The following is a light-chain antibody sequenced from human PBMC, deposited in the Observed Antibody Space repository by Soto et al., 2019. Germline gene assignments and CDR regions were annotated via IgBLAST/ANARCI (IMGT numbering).Light chain of an antibody. J-gene: IGKJ2*01. CDR1: QSVSSSY. CDR3: QQYGSSPYT. V-gene: IGKV3-20*01. Sequence: EIMLTQSPGTLSLSPGERATLSCRASQSVSSSYLAWYQQKPGQTPRLLIYGASSRATGISDRFSGSGSGTDFTLTISRLEPEDFAVYYGQQYGSSPYTFGQGTKLEIK. CDR2: GAS.